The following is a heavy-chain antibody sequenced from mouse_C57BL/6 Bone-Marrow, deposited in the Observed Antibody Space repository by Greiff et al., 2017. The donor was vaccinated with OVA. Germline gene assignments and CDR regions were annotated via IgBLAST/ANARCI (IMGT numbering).Heavy chain of an antibody. Sequence: EVKVVESGGGLVQPGGSLKLSCAASGFTFSGYYMYWVRQTPEKRLEWVAYISNGGGSTYYPDTVKGRFTISRDNAKNTLYLQMSRLKSEDTAMYYCARNDGNPAWFAYWGQGTLVTVSA. J-gene: IGHJ3*01. V-gene: IGHV5-12*01. D-gene: IGHD2-1*01. CDR1: GFTFSGYY. CDR2: ISNGGGST. CDR3: ARNDGNPAWFAY.